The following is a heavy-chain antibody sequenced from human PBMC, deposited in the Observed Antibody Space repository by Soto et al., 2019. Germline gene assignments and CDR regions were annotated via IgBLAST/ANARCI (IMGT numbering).Heavy chain of an antibody. CDR2: FSATDGDP. CDR1: GFTFVSSD. Sequence: WGSLRLSCAGSGFTFVSSDISCVRQTPEKGLEWVSGFSATDGDPYYADPVKGRFTISRDISGNTLYLQMDSLRVEDTAVYYCAKDSDRDYFQHWGQGTQVTVSS. J-gene: IGHJ1*01. CDR3: AKDSDRDYFQH. V-gene: IGHV3-23*01.